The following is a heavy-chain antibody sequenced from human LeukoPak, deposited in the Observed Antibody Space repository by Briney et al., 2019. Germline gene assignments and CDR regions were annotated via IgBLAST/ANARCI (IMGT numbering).Heavy chain of an antibody. CDR1: GFTFSSYS. V-gene: IGHV3-21*01. D-gene: IGHD6-13*01. CDR2: ISSSSSYI. J-gene: IGHJ6*02. CDR3: AREGLLRAAAVRAGYYGMDV. Sequence: TGGSLRLSCAASGFTFSSYSMNWVRQAPGKGLEWVSSISSSSSYIYYADSVKGRFTISRDNAKNSLYLQMNSLRAEDTAVYYCAREGLLRAAAVRAGYYGMDVWGQGTTVTVSS.